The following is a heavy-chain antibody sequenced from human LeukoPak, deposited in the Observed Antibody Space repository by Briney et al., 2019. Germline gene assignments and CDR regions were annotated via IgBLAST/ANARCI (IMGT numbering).Heavy chain of an antibody. V-gene: IGHV4-39*01. D-gene: IGHD3-3*01. CDR3: ASNIVTIFGVVIGNWFDP. CDR1: GGSISNTSYY. Sequence: SETLSLTCTVSGGSISNTSYYCGWIRQPPGKGLEWIGSIYYSGSTYYHPSLKSRVTISVNTSKNQFSLKLTSVTAAGTAVYYCASNIVTIFGVVIGNWFDPWGQGTLVTVSS. J-gene: IGHJ5*02. CDR2: IYYSGST.